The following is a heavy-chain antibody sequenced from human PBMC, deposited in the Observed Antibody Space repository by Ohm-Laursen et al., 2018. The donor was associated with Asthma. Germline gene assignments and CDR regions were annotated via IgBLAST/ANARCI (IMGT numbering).Heavy chain of an antibody. J-gene: IGHJ6*02. V-gene: IGHV3-30*18. CDR1: GFTFSSYG. D-gene: IGHD2-2*01. Sequence: SLRLSCAASGFTFSSYGMHWVRQAPGKGLEWVAVISYDGSNKYYVDSVKGRFTISRDNSKNTLYLQMNSLRAEDTAVYYCAKAEDIVVVPAAIGFGMDVWGQGTTVTVSS. CDR3: AKAEDIVVVPAAIGFGMDV. CDR2: ISYDGSNK.